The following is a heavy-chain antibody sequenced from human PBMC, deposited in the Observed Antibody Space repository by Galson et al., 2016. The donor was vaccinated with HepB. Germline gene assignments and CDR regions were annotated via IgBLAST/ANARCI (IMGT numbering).Heavy chain of an antibody. D-gene: IGHD6-13*01. J-gene: IGHJ3*02. CDR1: GGTFSSYA. CDR3: ARDRGAAAGLGGAFDI. CDR2: IIPIFGTA. Sequence: SVKVSCKASGGTFSSYAISWVRQAPGQGLEWMGGIIPIFGTANYAQKFQGRVTITADKSTSTAYMELSSLRSEYTAVYYCARDRGAAAGLGGAFDIWGQGTMVTGSS. V-gene: IGHV1-69*06.